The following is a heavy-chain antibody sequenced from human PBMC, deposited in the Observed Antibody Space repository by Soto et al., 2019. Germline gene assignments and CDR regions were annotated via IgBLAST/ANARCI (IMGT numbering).Heavy chain of an antibody. CDR3: AKGREYSGYDSSEDFDY. J-gene: IGHJ4*02. V-gene: IGHV3-23*01. CDR1: GFTFSSYA. D-gene: IGHD5-12*01. CDR2: ISGSGGST. Sequence: GGSLRLSCAASGFTFSSYAMSWVRQAPGKGLEWVSAISGSGGSTYYADSVKGRFTISRDNSKNTLYLQMNSLRAEDTAVYYRAKGREYSGYDSSEDFDYWGQGTLVTVSS.